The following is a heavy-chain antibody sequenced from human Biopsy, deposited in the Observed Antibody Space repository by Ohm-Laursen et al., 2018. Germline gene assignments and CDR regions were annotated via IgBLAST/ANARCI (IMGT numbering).Heavy chain of an antibody. CDR1: GDSVTKYY. J-gene: IGHJ6*02. V-gene: IGHV4-59*02. D-gene: IGHD4-11*01. CDR2: IYYSVMT. CDR3: ARDSGILNYGNFKYYHYYGMDV. Sequence: SETLSPTCTVSGDSVTKYYWSWIRQPPGKGLEWIGHIYYSVMTNYNPSLQSRVSISVDTSRNQVSLTLSSATAADTAVYYCARDSGILNYGNFKYYHYYGMDVWGQGTKVTVSS.